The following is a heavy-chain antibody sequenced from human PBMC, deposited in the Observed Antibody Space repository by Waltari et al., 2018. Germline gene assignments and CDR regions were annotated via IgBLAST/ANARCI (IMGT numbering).Heavy chain of an antibody. V-gene: IGHV3-53*01. Sequence: EVQLVEPGGGLIQPGGSLRLSCAASGFTVSSNYMSSVRQAQGKGPEWDPVIYSGGSTYYAASVKGRFTISRDNSKNTLYLQMNILIAEDTAVYYCAREYSWNYGLDYWGQGTLVTVSS. CDR1: GFTVSSNY. CDR3: AREYSWNYGLDY. CDR2: IYSGGST. J-gene: IGHJ4*02. D-gene: IGHD1-7*01.